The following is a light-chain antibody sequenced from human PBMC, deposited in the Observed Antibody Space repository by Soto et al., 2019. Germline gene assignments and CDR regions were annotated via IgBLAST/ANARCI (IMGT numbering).Light chain of an antibody. Sequence: QSVLTQPPSASGTPGQRVTIACSGSSSNIGSNYVYWYQQLPGTAPKLLIYRNNQRPSGVPDRFSGSKSGTSASLAISGLRSEDEADYYCAAWDDSLVVVFGGRPKLAVL. J-gene: IGLJ2*01. V-gene: IGLV1-47*01. CDR3: AAWDDSLVVV. CDR1: SSNIGSNY. CDR2: RNN.